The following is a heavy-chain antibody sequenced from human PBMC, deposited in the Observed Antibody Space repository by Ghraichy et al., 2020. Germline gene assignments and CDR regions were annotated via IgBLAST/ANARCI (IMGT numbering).Heavy chain of an antibody. V-gene: IGHV3-48*03. CDR1: GFTFSSYE. Sequence: GGSLRLSCAASGFTFSSYEMNLVRQAPGKGLEWVSYISSSGSTIYYADSVKGRFTISRDNAKNSLYLQMNSLRAEDTAVYYCARDWGVAWRYFQHWGQGTLVTVSS. J-gene: IGHJ1*01. CDR2: ISSSGSTI. D-gene: IGHD3-16*01. CDR3: ARDWGVAWRYFQH.